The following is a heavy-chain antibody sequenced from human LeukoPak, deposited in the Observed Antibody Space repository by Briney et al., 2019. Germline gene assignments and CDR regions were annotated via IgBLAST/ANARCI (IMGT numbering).Heavy chain of an antibody. CDR3: AIPKQVSFDM. V-gene: IGHV3-48*03. D-gene: IGHD6-13*01. CDR1: GFTFSSYE. Sequence: GGALTLSCAASGFTFSSYEMNWVGQAPGKGLECVSYIRSTGTPIYYAAAVRGPFPITRDTGKYSLYPQMNSLRADDTAIYYCAIPKQVSFDMWGEGTMVTVS. CDR2: IRSTGTPI. J-gene: IGHJ3*02.